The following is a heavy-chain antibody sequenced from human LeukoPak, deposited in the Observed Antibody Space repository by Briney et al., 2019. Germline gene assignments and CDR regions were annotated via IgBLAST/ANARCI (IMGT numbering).Heavy chain of an antibody. CDR3: AREGRLQGWFDP. CDR1: GYSISSGYY. V-gene: IGHV4-4*07. D-gene: IGHD4-11*01. J-gene: IGHJ5*02. CDR2: IYTSGST. Sequence: SETLSLTCAVSGYSISSGYYWSWIRQPAGKGLEWIGRIYTSGSTNYNPSLKSRVTMSVDTSKNQFSLKLSSVTAADTAVYYCAREGRLQGWFDPWGQGTLVTVSS.